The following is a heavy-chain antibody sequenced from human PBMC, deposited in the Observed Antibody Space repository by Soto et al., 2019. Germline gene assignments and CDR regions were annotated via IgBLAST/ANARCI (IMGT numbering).Heavy chain of an antibody. Sequence: PSETLSLTCAVYGGSFSGYYWSWIRKPPGKGLEWIGEINHSGSTNYNPSLKSRVTISVDTSKNQFSLKLSSVTAADTAVYYCARGSRYSSGWYRAWGYYYGMDVWGQGTTVTVSS. CDR3: ARGSRYSSGWYRAWGYYYGMDV. D-gene: IGHD6-19*01. V-gene: IGHV4-34*01. J-gene: IGHJ6*02. CDR2: INHSGST. CDR1: GGSFSGYY.